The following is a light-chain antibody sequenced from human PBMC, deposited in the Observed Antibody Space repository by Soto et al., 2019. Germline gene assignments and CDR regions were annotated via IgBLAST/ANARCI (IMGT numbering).Light chain of an antibody. CDR3: QQSYSASIT. Sequence: DIQMTQSPSSLSASVGDRVTITCRAIQSITTFLSWYHQKPGRAPNLLIYGASSLRSGVPSRFSGSGSGTDFTLTITSLQPEDFGTYYCQQSYSASITFGQGTRLEIK. V-gene: IGKV1-39*01. J-gene: IGKJ5*01. CDR1: QSITTF. CDR2: GAS.